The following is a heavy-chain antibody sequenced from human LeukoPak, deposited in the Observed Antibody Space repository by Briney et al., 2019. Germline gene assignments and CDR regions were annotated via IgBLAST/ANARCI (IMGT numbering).Heavy chain of an antibody. J-gene: IGHJ4*02. CDR2: IIPIFGTA. V-gene: IGHV1-69*01. Sequence: ASVKVSCKASGGTFSSYAISWVRQAPGQGVEWMGGIIPIFGTANYAQKFQGRVTITADESTSTAYMELSSLRSEDTAVYYCASLWGSKQVATEGWGQGTLVTVSS. D-gene: IGHD5-12*01. CDR1: GGTFSSYA. CDR3: ASLWGSKQVATEG.